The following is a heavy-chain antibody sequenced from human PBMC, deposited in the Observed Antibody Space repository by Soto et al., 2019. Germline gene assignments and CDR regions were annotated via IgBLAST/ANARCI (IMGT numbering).Heavy chain of an antibody. CDR1: GGSISSGGYY. Sequence: QVQLQESGPGLVKPSQTLSLTCTVSGGSISSGGYYWSWIRQHPGKGLEWIGYIYYSGSTYYNPSLKSRVTISVDTSKNQFSLKLSSVTAADTAVYYCARGRMTTGTDWFDPWGQGTLVTVSS. CDR2: IYYSGST. D-gene: IGHD4-4*01. CDR3: ARGRMTTGTDWFDP. V-gene: IGHV4-31*03. J-gene: IGHJ5*02.